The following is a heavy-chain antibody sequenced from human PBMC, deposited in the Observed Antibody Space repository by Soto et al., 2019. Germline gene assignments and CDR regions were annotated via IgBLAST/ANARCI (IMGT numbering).Heavy chain of an antibody. CDR3: ARARGARYFDY. CDR1: GGSISSGDYY. J-gene: IGHJ4*02. CDR2: IYYSGST. V-gene: IGHV4-30-4*01. D-gene: IGHD2-15*01. Sequence: SETLSLTCPVSGGSISSGDYYWSWIRQPPGKGLEWIGYIYYSGSTYYNPSLKSRVTISVDTSKNQFSLKLSSVTAADTAVYYCARARGARYFDYWGQGTLVTVSS.